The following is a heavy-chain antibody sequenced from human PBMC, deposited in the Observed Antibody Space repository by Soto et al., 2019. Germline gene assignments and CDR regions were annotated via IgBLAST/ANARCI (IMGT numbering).Heavy chain of an antibody. CDR2: ISAYNGNT. V-gene: IGHV1-18*04. D-gene: IGHD6-19*01. CDR1: GYTFTSYG. Sequence: QVQLVQSRAEVKKPGASVKVSCKASGYTFTSYGISWVRQAPGQGLEGMGWISAYNGNTNYAQKLQGRVTMTTDTSMSRAYMELRSLRSDDTAVYYFGMSIAVGAKMTYYFAYWGQVPLVTLSS. J-gene: IGHJ4*02. CDR3: GMSIAVGAKMTYYFAY.